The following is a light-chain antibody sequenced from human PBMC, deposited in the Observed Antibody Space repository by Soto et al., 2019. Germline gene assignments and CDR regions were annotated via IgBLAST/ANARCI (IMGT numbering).Light chain of an antibody. J-gene: IGKJ3*01. V-gene: IGKV4-1*01. Sequence: DIVLTQSPDSLAVSLGERATIHCKSSQTIFYTSSNKNYLAWYQQRPGQPPKLLIYWASDRESGVPNRFSGSGSGTDFTLTISGLQAEDVAVHYCQQYYSTPFTFGPGTRLDIK. CDR3: QQYYSTPFT. CDR1: QTIFYTSSNKNY. CDR2: WAS.